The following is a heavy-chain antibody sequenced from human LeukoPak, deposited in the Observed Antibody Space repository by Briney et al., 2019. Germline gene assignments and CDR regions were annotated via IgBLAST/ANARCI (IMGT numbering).Heavy chain of an antibody. D-gene: IGHD2-15*01. Sequence: ASVKVSCKASEYTFTEYAVNWVRQAPGQRLEWMGWINAGNGNTKYAQKFQGRLTITRDTSASTAYMELSSLTFEDTAVYYCTRGRWSATTASYCLDFWGQGTLVTVSS. V-gene: IGHV1-3*01. CDR3: TRGRWSATTASYCLDF. J-gene: IGHJ4*02. CDR1: EYTFTEYA. CDR2: INAGNGNT.